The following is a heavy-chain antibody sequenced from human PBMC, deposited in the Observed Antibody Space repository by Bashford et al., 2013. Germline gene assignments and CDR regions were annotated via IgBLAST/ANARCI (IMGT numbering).Heavy chain of an antibody. Sequence: VASVKVSCKASGGTFSSYAISWVRQAPGQGLEWMGRIIPILGIANYAQKFQGRVTITADKSTSTAYMELSSLRSEDTAVYYCARDCGYCSGGSCSCFDYVGPGEPLVHRLL. D-gene: IGHD2-15*01. CDR3: ARDCGYCSGGSCSCFDY. CDR2: IIPILGIA. J-gene: IGHJ4*02. CDR1: GGTFSSYA. V-gene: IGHV1-69*04.